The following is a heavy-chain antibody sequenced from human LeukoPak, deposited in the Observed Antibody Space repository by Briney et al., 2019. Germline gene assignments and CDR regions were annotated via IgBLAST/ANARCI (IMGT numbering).Heavy chain of an antibody. CDR2: IYSGGST. CDR3: ARDLAHTQSFDI. D-gene: IGHD2-2*02. J-gene: IGHJ3*02. CDR1: GITVSSNY. V-gene: IGHV3-53*01. Sequence: PGGSLRLSCAASGITVSSNYMNWVRQAPGKGLEWVSVIYSGGSTYYADSVKGRFTISRDNSKNTVYLQMNSLRAEDTAVYYCARDLAHTQSFDIWGRGTMATVFS.